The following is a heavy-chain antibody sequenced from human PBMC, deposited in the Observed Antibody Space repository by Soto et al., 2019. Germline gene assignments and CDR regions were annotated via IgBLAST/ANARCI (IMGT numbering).Heavy chain of an antibody. Sequence: SQTLSLTCAISGDSVSSNSAAWNWIRQSPSRGLEWLGRTYYRSRWYNDYAVSVKSRITVNTDTSKNQFSLHLNSVTPEDTAVNYCAETPSLQWYYMDVWDKGTPVTVPS. D-gene: IGHD6-19*01. V-gene: IGHV6-1*01. CDR2: TYYRSRWYN. CDR3: AETPSLQWYYMDV. J-gene: IGHJ6*03. CDR1: GDSVSSNSAA.